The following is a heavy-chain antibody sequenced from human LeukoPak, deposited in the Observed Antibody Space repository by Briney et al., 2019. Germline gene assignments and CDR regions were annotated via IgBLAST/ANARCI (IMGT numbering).Heavy chain of an antibody. CDR1: GGSISSGSYY. D-gene: IGHD3-22*01. Sequence: PSETLSLTCTVSGGSISSGSYYWSWIRQPAGKGLEWIGRIYTSGSTNYNPSLKSRVTISVDMSKNQFSLKLSSVTAADTAVYYCARSTHYYDSSGYYSYYFDNWGQGTLVTVSS. CDR3: ARSTHYYDSSGYYSYYFDN. V-gene: IGHV4-61*02. CDR2: IYTSGST. J-gene: IGHJ4*02.